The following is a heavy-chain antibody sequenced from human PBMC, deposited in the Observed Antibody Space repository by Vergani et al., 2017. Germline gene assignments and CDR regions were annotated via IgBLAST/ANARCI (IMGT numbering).Heavy chain of an antibody. CDR2: INSTFDRGTT. CDR1: GFSFRNAW. J-gene: IGHJ6*02. Sequence: EVQLVESGGGIVKPGGSLRLSCVASGFSFRNAWMNWVRRTPGKGLEWVGRINSTFDRGTTDYAAAVKGRFTISRDDSKNTLFLQMNGLKTEDIGVYYCTADPRYCGDGSCYWLKDHHYYGMDVWGQGTTVTVSS. D-gene: IGHD2-21*01. CDR3: TADPRYCGDGSCYWLKDHHYYGMDV. V-gene: IGHV3-15*07.